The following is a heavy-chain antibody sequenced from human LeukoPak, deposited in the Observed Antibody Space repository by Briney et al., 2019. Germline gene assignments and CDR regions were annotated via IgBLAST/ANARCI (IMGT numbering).Heavy chain of an antibody. CDR2: INHSGST. J-gene: IGHJ3*02. CDR1: GGSISSYY. CDR3: VGGNAFDI. Sequence: PSETLSLTCTVSGGSISSYYWSWIRQPPGKGLEWIGEINHSGSTNYNPSLKSRVTISVDTSKNQFSLKLSSVTAADTAVYYLVGGNAFDIWAKGQWSPSLQ. V-gene: IGHV4-34*01. D-gene: IGHD2-2*01.